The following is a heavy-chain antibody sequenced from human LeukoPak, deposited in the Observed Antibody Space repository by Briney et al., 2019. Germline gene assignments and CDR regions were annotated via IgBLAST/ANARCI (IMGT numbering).Heavy chain of an antibody. V-gene: IGHV4-34*01. Sequence: SETLSLTCAVYRGSFSGYYWSWIRQSPGKGLEWIGEINHSGSSNCNPSLRSRLTISVDTSKSQFSLKLSSVTAADTAVYYCARQVVVPAAMISNWFDPWGQGTLVTVSS. D-gene: IGHD2-2*01. CDR1: RGSFSGYY. J-gene: IGHJ5*02. CDR2: INHSGSS. CDR3: ARQVVVPAAMISNWFDP.